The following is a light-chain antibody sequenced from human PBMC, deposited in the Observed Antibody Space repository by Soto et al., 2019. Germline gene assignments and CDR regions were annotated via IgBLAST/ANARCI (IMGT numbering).Light chain of an antibody. J-gene: IGLJ7*01. CDR2: EDK. CDR3: QSYSV. Sequence: NFMLTQPHSGSESPGKTVTISCTGSGRNIAAGYVQWYQQRPGSAPTTVIYEDKRRPSGVPDRFSGSIDSSSNSASLTISGLKPEDEADYYCQSYSVFGGGNQLTVL. CDR1: GRNIAAGY. V-gene: IGLV6-57*02.